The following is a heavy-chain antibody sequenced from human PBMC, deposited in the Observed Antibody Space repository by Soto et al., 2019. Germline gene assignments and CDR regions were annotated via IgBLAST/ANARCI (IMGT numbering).Heavy chain of an antibody. Sequence: QVQLVQSGAEVKKPGASVKVSCKASGYTFTCYDINWVRLATGQGLEWMGSMNPNSGNTGYAQKFQGRVTMTRNTSISTAYMELSSLRSEDTAVYYCARMVRGVSGYYGMDVWGQWTTVTVSS. CDR2: MNPNSGNT. J-gene: IGHJ6*02. V-gene: IGHV1-8*01. D-gene: IGHD3-10*01. CDR3: ARMVRGVSGYYGMDV. CDR1: GYTFTCYD.